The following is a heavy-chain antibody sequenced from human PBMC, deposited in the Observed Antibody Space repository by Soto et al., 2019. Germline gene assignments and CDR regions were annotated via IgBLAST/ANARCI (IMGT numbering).Heavy chain of an antibody. CDR2: VSYHGTKT. D-gene: IGHD3-10*01. J-gene: IGHJ6*02. CDR1: GFTFSSYA. V-gene: IGHV3-30*04. Sequence: QVQLVESGGGVVQPGRSLRLSCAASGFTFSSYAMHWVRQTPDKGLQWVAVVSYHGTKTFYADSVKGRFTISRDNSKSTLFLRTNSLGPEDTAVYYCARASDHYGSGNYPQLGTDVWGQGTTVTVSS. CDR3: ARASDHYGSGNYPQLGTDV.